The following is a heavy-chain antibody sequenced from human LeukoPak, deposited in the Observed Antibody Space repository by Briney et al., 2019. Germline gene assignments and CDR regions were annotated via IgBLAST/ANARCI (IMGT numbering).Heavy chain of an antibody. Sequence: GGSLRLSCEASGFTFSSYGMHWFRQAPGKGLEGVAVISYDGSNKYYADSVKGRFTISRDNSKNTLYLQMNSLRAEDTAVYYCAKDESVYYYYYGMDVWGQGTTVTVSS. J-gene: IGHJ6*02. CDR1: GFTFSSYG. V-gene: IGHV3-30*18. CDR2: ISYDGSNK. CDR3: AKDESVYYYYYGMDV.